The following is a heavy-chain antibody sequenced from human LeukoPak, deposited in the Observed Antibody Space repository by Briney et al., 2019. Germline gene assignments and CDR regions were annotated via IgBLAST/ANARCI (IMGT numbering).Heavy chain of an antibody. J-gene: IGHJ5*02. V-gene: IGHV1-69*05. CDR3: ARETLSGSYPNWFDP. D-gene: IGHD1-26*01. Sequence: SVKVSCKASGGSFSSYAISWVRQAPGQGLEWMGGIIPLFGAPNYAQKFQGRVTMTRNTSISTAYMELSSLKSEDTAVYYCARETLSGSYPNWFDPWGQGTLVTVSS. CDR2: IIPLFGAP. CDR1: GGSFSSYA.